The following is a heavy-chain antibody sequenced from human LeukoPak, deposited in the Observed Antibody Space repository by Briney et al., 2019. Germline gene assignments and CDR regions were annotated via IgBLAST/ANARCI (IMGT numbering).Heavy chain of an antibody. CDR2: IYSGGNT. J-gene: IGHJ4*02. D-gene: IGHD6-6*01. Sequence: PGGSLRLSCTVSGFTVSINSMSWVRQAPGKGLEWVSFIYSGGNTHYSDSVKGRFTISRDNSKNTLYLQMNNLRAEDTAVYYCAKGSSSLDYWGQGTLVTVSS. V-gene: IGHV3-53*01. CDR3: AKGSSSLDY. CDR1: GFTVSINS.